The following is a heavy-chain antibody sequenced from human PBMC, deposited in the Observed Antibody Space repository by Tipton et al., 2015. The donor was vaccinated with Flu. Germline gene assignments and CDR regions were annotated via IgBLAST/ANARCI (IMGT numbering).Heavy chain of an antibody. D-gene: IGHD3-10*01. V-gene: IGHV4-34*01. CDR1: GGSLSTYH. J-gene: IGHJ6*02. Sequence: LRLSCGVYGGSLSTYHWSWIRQPPGKGLEWIGEIKNSGSTTYNPSLKSRVIMSVDTSKNQFSLNLSSVTAADTAVYYCARGILVISSSPWYYYGMDVWGQGTTVTVSS. CDR3: ARGILVISSSPWYYYGMDV. CDR2: IKNSGST.